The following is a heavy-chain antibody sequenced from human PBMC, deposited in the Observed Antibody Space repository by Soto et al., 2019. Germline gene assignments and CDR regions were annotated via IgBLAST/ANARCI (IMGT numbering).Heavy chain of an antibody. CDR3: ARDRSHYDSKDY. V-gene: IGHV1-69*05. CDR2: IIPIFGTA. J-gene: IGHJ4*02. Sequence: SVKVSCKASGGTFSSYAISWVRQAPGQGLEWMGGIIPIFGTANYAQKFQGRVTITTDTSTSTAYMELRSLTSADTAVYYCARDRSHYDSKDYWGQGTLVTVSS. CDR1: GGTFSSYA. D-gene: IGHD3-22*01.